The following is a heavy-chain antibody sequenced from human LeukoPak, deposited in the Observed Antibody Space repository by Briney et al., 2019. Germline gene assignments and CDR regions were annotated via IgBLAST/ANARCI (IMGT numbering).Heavy chain of an antibody. CDR3: ARDSSIYFGSGGITGALDV. CDR1: GFTFRSFS. CDR2: ISSSGSFI. V-gene: IGHV3-21*01. Sequence: GGSLRLSCAASGFTFRSFSMNWVRQAPGKGLEWVSSISSSGSFIFYADSVKGRFTTSRDNAENSLYLQMNNLRAEDTAVYYCARDSSIYFGSGGITGALDVWGQGTMVPVSS. D-gene: IGHD3-10*01. J-gene: IGHJ3*01.